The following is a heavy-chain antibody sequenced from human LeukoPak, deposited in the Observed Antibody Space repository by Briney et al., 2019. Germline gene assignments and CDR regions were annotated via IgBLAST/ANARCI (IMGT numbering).Heavy chain of an antibody. V-gene: IGHV4-4*07. CDR1: SGSISSYY. CDR3: ARIQLWLPDY. D-gene: IGHD5-18*01. Sequence: PSETLSLTCTVSSGSISSYYWSWIRQPAGKGLEWIGRIYTSGNTNYNPSLKSRITMSVDTSKNQFSLNLSSVTAADTAVYYCARIQLWLPDYWGQGTLVTVSS. J-gene: IGHJ4*02. CDR2: IYTSGNT.